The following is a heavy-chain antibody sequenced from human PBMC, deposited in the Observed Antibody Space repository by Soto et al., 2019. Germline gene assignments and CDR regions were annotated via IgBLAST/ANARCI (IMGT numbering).Heavy chain of an antibody. J-gene: IGHJ4*02. Sequence: PEPLSLTCAVSGGSISSSNWWCRVRQPPGKGLEWIGEIYHSGSTNYNPSRKSRVTISVDKSKNQFSLKLSAVTAADTAVYYCARDLRGGSYRLFDYWGQGTLVTVSS. D-gene: IGHD1-26*01. V-gene: IGHV4-4*03. CDR1: GGSISSSNW. CDR2: IYHSGST. CDR3: ARDLRGGSYRLFDY.